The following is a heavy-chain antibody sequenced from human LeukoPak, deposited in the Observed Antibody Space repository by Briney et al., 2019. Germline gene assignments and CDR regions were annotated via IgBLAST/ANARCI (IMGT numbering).Heavy chain of an antibody. Sequence: ASVLDTSPATRYTLIIYGITWVRQARCQGLAWMGWISAYHGDQDYSQKLQARTILTTHTSPPTASLERSGLTQDPTAPHYFARDLTTYSQRSFFDYWGQGTLVTVSS. CDR2: ISAYHGDQ. V-gene: IGHV1-18*04. CDR1: RYTLIIYG. J-gene: IGHJ4*02. D-gene: IGHD1-26*01. CDR3: ARDLTTYSQRSFFDY.